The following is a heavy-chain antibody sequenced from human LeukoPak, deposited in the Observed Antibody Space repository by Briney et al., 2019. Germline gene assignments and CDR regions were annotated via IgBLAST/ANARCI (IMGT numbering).Heavy chain of an antibody. V-gene: IGHV3-23*01. CDR2: ISGSGGST. J-gene: IGHJ6*03. CDR3: AKVNYYDSSRGYMDV. CDR1: GFTFSSYG. Sequence: SGGSLRLSCAASGFTFSSYGMSWVRQAPGKGLEWVSAISGSGGSTYYADSVKGRFTISRDNSKNTLYLQMNSLRAEDTAVYYCAKVNYYDSSRGYMDVWGKGTTVTVSS. D-gene: IGHD3-22*01.